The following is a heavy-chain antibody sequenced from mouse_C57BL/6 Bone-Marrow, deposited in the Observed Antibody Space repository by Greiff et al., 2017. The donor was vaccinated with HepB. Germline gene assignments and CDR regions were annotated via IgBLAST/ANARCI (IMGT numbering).Heavy chain of an antibody. V-gene: IGHV1-82*01. Sequence: VHLVESGPELVKPGASVKITCKASGYAFSSSWMNWVKQRPGKGLEWIGRIYPGDGDTNYNGKFKGKATLTADKSSSTAYMQLSSLTSEDSAVYFCARGILYYGRNYAMDYWGQGTSVTVSS. CDR2: IYPGDGDT. D-gene: IGHD1-1*01. J-gene: IGHJ4*01. CDR3: ARGILYYGRNYAMDY. CDR1: GYAFSSSW.